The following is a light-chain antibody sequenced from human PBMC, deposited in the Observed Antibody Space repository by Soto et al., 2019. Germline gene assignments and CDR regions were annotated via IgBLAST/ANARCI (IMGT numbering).Light chain of an antibody. CDR2: DNL. CDR3: GTWDSRLSVGV. J-gene: IGLJ2*01. Sequence: VLTQPPSVSATPGQKVTISCSGSNSNIGNNYVSWYQQLPGTAPKLLIYDNLHRPSGIPDRFSGSKSGTSATLAITGLQAGDEADYYCGTWDSRLSVGVFGGGTKVTVL. CDR1: NSNIGNNY. V-gene: IGLV1-51*01.